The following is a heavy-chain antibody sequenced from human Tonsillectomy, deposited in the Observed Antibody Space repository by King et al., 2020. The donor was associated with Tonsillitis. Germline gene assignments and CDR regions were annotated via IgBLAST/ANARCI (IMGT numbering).Heavy chain of an antibody. CDR2: IFYSGNT. J-gene: IGHJ4*02. D-gene: IGHD4-17*01. CDR3: ARTVPSYYFDY. V-gene: IGHV4-39*01. Sequence: QLQESGPGLVKPSETLSLTCTVSGGSISSTTYYWGWIRQPPAKGLEWIGSIFYSGNTYYNPSLKSRVTMSVDTSKNQFSLKVFSVTAADTAVYYCARTVPSYYFDYCGQGILVTVSS. CDR1: GGSISSTTYY.